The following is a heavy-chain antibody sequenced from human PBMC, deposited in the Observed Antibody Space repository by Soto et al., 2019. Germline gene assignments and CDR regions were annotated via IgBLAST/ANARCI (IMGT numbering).Heavy chain of an antibody. V-gene: IGHV3-15*07. CDR1: GLTISNAW. J-gene: IGHJ6*02. D-gene: IGHD2-15*01. CDR2: IKTNTEGGTT. Sequence: EVHLVESGGGFIYPGGSLRLSCAASGLTISNAWMNWVRQAPGKGLEWVGRIKTNTEGGTTDYAAAVKGRFTVSRDDSKNTLYLQMSSLKSVDTAVYYWTAGSVEGVWGQGTTVTVSS. CDR3: TAGSVEGV.